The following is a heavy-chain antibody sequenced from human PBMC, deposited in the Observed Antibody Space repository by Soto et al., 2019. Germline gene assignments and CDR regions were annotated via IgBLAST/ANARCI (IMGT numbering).Heavy chain of an antibody. CDR2: ISYDGSDK. CDR1: GFKYSDFA. Sequence: QVQLVESGGGVVQPGRSLRLSCAASGFKYSDFALHWVRQAPGKGLQWVAFISYDGSDKYYTDSVKGRFAISRDNPKDTLYLQMNSLRPEDTAVYYCARRAYYSYYAIDVWGQGTTVTVSS. CDR3: ARRAYYSYYAIDV. J-gene: IGHJ6*02. V-gene: IGHV3-30*09. D-gene: IGHD3-22*01.